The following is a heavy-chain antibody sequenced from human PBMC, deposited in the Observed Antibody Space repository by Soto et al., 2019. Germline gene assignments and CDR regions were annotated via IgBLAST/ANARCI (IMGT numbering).Heavy chain of an antibody. CDR2: INGGNGNT. V-gene: IGHV1-3*01. D-gene: IGHD1-26*01. CDR1: GNTVPNYA. CDR3: ARDDSGFSGSHYIDYFNY. Sequence: ASVKVSCKASGNTVPNYAIHWVRQAPGQRLEWMGWINGGNGNTYYSEPIQGRVTFTRDTSAGTVYKQLSSLTSEDTAVYYCARDDSGFSGSHYIDYFNYWGQGALVTVSS. J-gene: IGHJ4*02.